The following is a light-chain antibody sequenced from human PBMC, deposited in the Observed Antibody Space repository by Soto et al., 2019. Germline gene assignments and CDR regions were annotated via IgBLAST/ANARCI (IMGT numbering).Light chain of an antibody. V-gene: IGLV2-14*01. CDR1: SSDVGGYNY. J-gene: IGLJ1*01. CDR2: EVS. CDR3: SSYTSSSTLDV. Sequence: QSALTQPASVSGSPGQSITISCTGTSSDVGGYNYVSWYQQHPGKAPKLMIYEVSNRPSGVSKRFSGSKSGNTASLTISGHQAEDEADYYCSSYTSSSTLDVFGTGTKVTVL.